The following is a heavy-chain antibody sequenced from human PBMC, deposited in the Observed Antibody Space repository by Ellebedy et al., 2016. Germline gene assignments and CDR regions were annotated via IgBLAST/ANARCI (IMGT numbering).Heavy chain of an antibody. Sequence: ASVKVSXXVSGYTFTRYGMSWVRQAPGQGLERMGWIAVYNGHTKYAQKFQDRVVMTTETATSTVYMELRSLRSDDTAVYYCARPIVGALGGGDYYYDGMDVWGQGTTVTVSS. J-gene: IGHJ6*02. CDR3: ARPIVGALGGGDYYYDGMDV. V-gene: IGHV1-18*01. D-gene: IGHD1-26*01. CDR2: IAVYNGHT. CDR1: GYTFTRYG.